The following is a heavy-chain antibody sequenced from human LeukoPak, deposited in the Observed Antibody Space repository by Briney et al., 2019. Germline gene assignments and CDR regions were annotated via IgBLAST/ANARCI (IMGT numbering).Heavy chain of an antibody. Sequence: PSETLSLRCSVFTDFFNDYYWNWVRQPPGKGLEWIGYIYYNGNSNYNPSLKSRVTISVDTSKNELSLKLTSVTAADTAIYFCARDGGLQSHFDYWGQGTLVTVSS. J-gene: IGHJ4*02. D-gene: IGHD5-24*01. CDR3: ARDGGLQSHFDY. CDR1: TDFFNDYY. V-gene: IGHV4-59*01. CDR2: IYYNGNS.